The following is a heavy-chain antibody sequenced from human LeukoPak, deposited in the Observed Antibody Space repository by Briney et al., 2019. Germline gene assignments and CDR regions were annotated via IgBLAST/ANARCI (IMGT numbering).Heavy chain of an antibody. V-gene: IGHV3-23*01. CDR2: ISESGGYT. J-gene: IGHJ3*02. CDR1: GYTFSSYA. Sequence: GASVKVSCKASGYTFSSYAMSWVRQAPGKGLEWVSAISESGGYTKYADPVKGRFTISRDNSKNTLYLQMNSLRAEDTAVYYCARDSGGDDIVVVPAASDAFDIWGQGTMVTVSS. D-gene: IGHD2-2*01. CDR3: ARDSGGDDIVVVPAASDAFDI.